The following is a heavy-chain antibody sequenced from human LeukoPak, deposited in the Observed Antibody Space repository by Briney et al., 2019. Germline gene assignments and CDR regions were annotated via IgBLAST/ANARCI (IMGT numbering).Heavy chain of an antibody. Sequence: GGSLRLSCEVSGFTFSDHYMSWIRQAPGRRLEWVSYISSGSTYTNYADSVEGRFTISRDNAKNSLYLQMNSLRDEDTGVYYCARVPYISGSFDYWGQGTLVTVSS. CDR2: ISSGSTYT. CDR3: ARVPYISGSFDY. V-gene: IGHV3-11*06. CDR1: GFTFSDHY. J-gene: IGHJ4*02. D-gene: IGHD3-10*01.